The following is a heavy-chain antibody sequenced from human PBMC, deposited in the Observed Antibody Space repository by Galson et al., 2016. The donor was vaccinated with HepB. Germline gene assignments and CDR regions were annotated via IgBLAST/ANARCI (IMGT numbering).Heavy chain of an antibody. CDR3: ARSYLLGRGFGW. Sequence: CAISGDSVSSNSAGWNWIRQSPSRGLEWLGRTFYRSNWRNDYAESVKSRITINPDTSKNQFSLQLNSVTPEDTAVYYCARSYLLGRGFGWWGQGTLVTVSS. D-gene: IGHD7-27*01. CDR1: GDSVSSNSAG. CDR2: TFYRSNWRN. J-gene: IGHJ4*02. V-gene: IGHV6-1*01.